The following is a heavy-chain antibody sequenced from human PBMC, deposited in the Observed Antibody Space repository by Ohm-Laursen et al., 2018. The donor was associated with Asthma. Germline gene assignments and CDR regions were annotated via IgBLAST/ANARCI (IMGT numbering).Heavy chain of an antibody. V-gene: IGHV4-31*03. D-gene: IGHD6-13*01. Sequence: SETLSLTCTVSGGSISSGGYYWSWIRQHPGKGLEWIGYIYYSGSTYYNPSLKSRVTISVDTSKNQFSLKLSSVTAADTAVYYCARLLAWEYSSSWYSPSWYFDYWGQGTLVTVSS. J-gene: IGHJ4*02. CDR3: ARLLAWEYSSSWYSPSWYFDY. CDR2: IYYSGST. CDR1: GGSISSGGYY.